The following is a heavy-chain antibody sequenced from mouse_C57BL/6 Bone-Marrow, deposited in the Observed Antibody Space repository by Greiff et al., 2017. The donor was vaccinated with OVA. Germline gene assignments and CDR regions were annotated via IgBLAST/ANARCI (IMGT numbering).Heavy chain of an antibody. V-gene: IGHV7-1*01. CDR2: SRNKANDYTT. J-gene: IGHJ2*01. CDR1: GFTFSDFY. CDR3: ARDAGYYGSFDY. D-gene: IGHD1-1*01. Sequence: EVKVVESGGGLVQSGRSLRLSCATSGFTFSDFYMEWVRQAPGKGLEWIAASRNKANDYTTEYSASVKGRFIVSRDTSQSILYLQMNALRAEDTAIYYCARDAGYYGSFDYWGQGTTLTVSS.